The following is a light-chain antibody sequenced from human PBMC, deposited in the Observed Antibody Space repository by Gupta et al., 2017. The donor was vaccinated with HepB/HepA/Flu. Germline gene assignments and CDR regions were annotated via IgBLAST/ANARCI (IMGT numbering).Light chain of an antibody. CDR1: QSVRSY. CDR2: YAS. J-gene: IGKJ1*01. V-gene: IGKV3-11*01. CDR3: QQRSNWPLT. Sequence: EIVLTQSPATLSLSHGEGATLSCRASQSVRSYLAWYQQEVGQAPRLLIYYASKRATGIPARFSGSGSGTDFTLTISSLEPEDFSVYYCQQRSNWPLTFGQGTKVEIK.